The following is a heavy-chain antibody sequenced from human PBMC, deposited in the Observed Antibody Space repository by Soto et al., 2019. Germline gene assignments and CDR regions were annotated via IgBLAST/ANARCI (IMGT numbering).Heavy chain of an antibody. CDR3: ARGFTRDQLDLFAFDI. J-gene: IGHJ3*02. D-gene: IGHD2-2*01. CDR2: IYRGGST. Sequence: GGSLRLSCAASGFTVSSNYMSWVRQAPGKGLDWVSVIYRGGSTYYADSVKGRFTITRDNSKNTLYLQMNSLRAEDTAVYYCARGFTRDQLDLFAFDIWGQGTMVTVSS. CDR1: GFTVSSNY. V-gene: IGHV3-66*02.